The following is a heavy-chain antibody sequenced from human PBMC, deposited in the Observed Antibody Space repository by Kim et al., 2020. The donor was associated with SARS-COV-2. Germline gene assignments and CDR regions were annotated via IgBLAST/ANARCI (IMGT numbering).Heavy chain of an antibody. CDR3: ASGVYSSGWRGYFDY. V-gene: IGHV5-51*01. J-gene: IGHJ4*02. D-gene: IGHD6-19*01. CDR2: IYPGDSDI. CDR1: GYSFTTYW. Sequence: GESLKISCKGSGYSFTTYWIGWVRQMPGKGLEWMGIIYPGDSDIRYSPSFQGQVTISADKSISTAYLQWSSLKASDTAMYYCASGVYSSGWRGYFDYWGQGTLVTVSS.